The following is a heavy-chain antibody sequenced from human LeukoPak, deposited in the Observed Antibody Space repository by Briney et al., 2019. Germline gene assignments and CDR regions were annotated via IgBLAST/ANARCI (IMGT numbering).Heavy chain of an antibody. D-gene: IGHD1-26*01. Sequence: GASVKVSCKASGYTFTSYYMHWVRQAPGQGLEWMGGFDPEDGETIYAQKFQGRVTMTEDTSTDTAYMELSSLRSEDTAVYYCATADGSYYGPWGQGTLVTVSS. V-gene: IGHV1-24*01. CDR2: FDPEDGET. CDR1: GYTFTSYY. J-gene: IGHJ5*02. CDR3: ATADGSYYGP.